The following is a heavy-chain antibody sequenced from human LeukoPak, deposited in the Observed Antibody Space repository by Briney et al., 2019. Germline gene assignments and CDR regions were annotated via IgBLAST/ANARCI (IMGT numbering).Heavy chain of an antibody. CDR2: ISGSGGST. V-gene: IGHV3-23*01. J-gene: IGHJ6*03. CDR3: AKVPIPQEDILTGPMDV. CDR1: GLTFSTYG. Sequence: PGGSLRLSCAASGLTFSTYGMAWVRQAPGKGLEWVSAISGSGGSTYYADSVKGRFTISRDNSKNTLYLQMNSLRAEDTAVYYCAKVPIPQEDILTGPMDVWGKGTTVTISS. D-gene: IGHD3-9*01.